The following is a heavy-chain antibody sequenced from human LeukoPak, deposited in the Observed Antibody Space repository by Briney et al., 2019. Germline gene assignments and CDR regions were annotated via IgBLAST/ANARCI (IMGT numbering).Heavy chain of an antibody. V-gene: IGHV3-74*01. CDR1: GFTFSSYW. CDR2: INSDGSST. CDR3: ARPARYCSSTSCYKY. J-gene: IGHJ4*02. D-gene: IGHD2-2*02. Sequence: PGGSLRLSCAASGFTFSSYWMHWVRQAPGKGLVLVSRINSDGSSTSYADSVKGRFTISRDNAKNTLYLQMNSLRAEDTAVYYCARPARYCSSTSCYKYWGQGTLVTVSS.